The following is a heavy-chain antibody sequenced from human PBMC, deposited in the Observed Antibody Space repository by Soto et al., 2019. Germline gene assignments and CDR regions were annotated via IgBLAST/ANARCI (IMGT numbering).Heavy chain of an antibody. CDR2: IMPMVGIT. V-gene: IGHV1-69*02. D-gene: IGHD3-16*01. CDR1: GGTFSTYT. CDR3: VRVLDRPGMGEFDY. Sequence: ASVKVSCKASGGTFSTYTINWVRQAPGQGLEWMGRIMPMVGITNYAQILQGRVTLTANKSTNPAFMELSSLGPEDTAVYYCVRVLDRPGMGEFDYWGQGTLVTVSS. J-gene: IGHJ4*02.